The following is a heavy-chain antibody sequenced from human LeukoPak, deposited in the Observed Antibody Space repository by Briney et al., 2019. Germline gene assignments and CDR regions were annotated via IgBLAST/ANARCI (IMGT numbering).Heavy chain of an antibody. CDR3: ATSRSHVCDY. Sequence: PGRSLRLSCATSGFTFSSYGMHWVRQAPGKGLEWVAVISYDGSNKYYADSVKGRFTISRDNSKNTLYLQMNSLRAEDTAVYYCATSRSHVCDYWGQGTLVTVSS. CDR2: ISYDGSNK. V-gene: IGHV3-30*03. CDR1: GFTFSSYG. J-gene: IGHJ4*02. D-gene: IGHD2-8*01.